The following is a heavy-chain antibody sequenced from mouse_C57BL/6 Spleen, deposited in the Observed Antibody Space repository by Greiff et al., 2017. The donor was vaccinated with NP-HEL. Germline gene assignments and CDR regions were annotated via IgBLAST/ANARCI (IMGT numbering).Heavy chain of an antibody. V-gene: IGHV1-55*01. Sequence: QVQLQQPGAELVKPGASVKMSCKASGYTFTSYWITWVKQRPGQGLEWIGDIYPGSGSTNYNEKFKSKATLTVDTSSSTAYMQLSSLTSEDSAVYYCARATTVRDYAMDYWGQGTSVTVSS. D-gene: IGHD1-1*01. J-gene: IGHJ4*01. CDR2: IYPGSGST. CDR3: ARATTVRDYAMDY. CDR1: GYTFTSYW.